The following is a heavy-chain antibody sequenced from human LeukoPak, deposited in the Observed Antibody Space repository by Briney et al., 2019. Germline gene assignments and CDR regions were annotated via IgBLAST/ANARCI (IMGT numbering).Heavy chain of an antibody. CDR1: GASVSSGGSS. D-gene: IGHD3-10*01. J-gene: IGHJ5*02. CDR3: ARDSYGLGSNYFDP. CDR2: IYHIVNT. Sequence: SETLSLTCAVTGASVSSGGSSWAWIRQPPGKGLEWIGYIYHIVNTFYNPSLQSRVTISVDRAKNQVSLRLTSVTAADTAVYYCARDSYGLGSNYFDPWGQGTQVTVSS. V-gene: IGHV4-30-2*01.